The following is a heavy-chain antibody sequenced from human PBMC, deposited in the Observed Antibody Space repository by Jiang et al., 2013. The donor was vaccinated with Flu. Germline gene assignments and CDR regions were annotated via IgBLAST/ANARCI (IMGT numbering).Heavy chain of an antibody. CDR2: IYYSGST. Sequence: GLVKPSETLSLTCTVSGGSISSSTYYWVWIRQPPGKGLEWIGSIYYSGSTYYNPSLKSRVTISVDTSKNQFSLKLTSVTAADTAVYYCARGVEGTGDFWSGYYSDYWGQGTLVTVSS. V-gene: IGHV4-39*07. D-gene: IGHD3-3*01. CDR1: GGSISSSTYY. CDR3: ARGVEGTGDFWSGYYSDY. J-gene: IGHJ4*02.